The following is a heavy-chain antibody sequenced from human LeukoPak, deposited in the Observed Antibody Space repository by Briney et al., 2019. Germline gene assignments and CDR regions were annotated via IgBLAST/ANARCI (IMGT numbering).Heavy chain of an antibody. Sequence: ASVKVSCKASGYTFTYRYLHWVRQAPGQALEWMGWITPFNGNTNYAQKFQGRVTITRDRSMSTAYMELSSLRSEDTAMYYCARSPGYCSGGSCYSDAFDIWGQGTMVTVSS. J-gene: IGHJ3*02. D-gene: IGHD2-15*01. V-gene: IGHV1-45*02. CDR2: ITPFNGNT. CDR3: ARSPGYCSGGSCYSDAFDI. CDR1: GYTFTYRY.